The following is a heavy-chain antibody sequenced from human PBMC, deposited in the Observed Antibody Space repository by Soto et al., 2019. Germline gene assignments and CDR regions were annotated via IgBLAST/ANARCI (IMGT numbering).Heavy chain of an antibody. CDR1: GYTLTDNY. CDR2: INPNGGT. V-gene: IGHV1-2*07. J-gene: IGHJ4*02. CDR3: ARSLTTLTTLLDY. D-gene: IGHD4-17*01. Sequence: QVQLVQSGAEVKRPGASVKVSCKASGYTLTDNYMHWVREAPGQGLEWMGWINPNGGTNFAHKFQGRVTMTRDTSISTAYMELSRLRSDDTAVYYCARSLTTLTTLLDYWGQGTLVTVSS.